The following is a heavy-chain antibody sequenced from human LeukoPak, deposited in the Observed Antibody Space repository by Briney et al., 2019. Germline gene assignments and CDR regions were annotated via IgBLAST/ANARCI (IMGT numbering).Heavy chain of an antibody. J-gene: IGHJ4*02. Sequence: GESLKISCKGSGYGFTSYWIGWVRQMPGKGLEWMGIIYPGDSDTRYSPSFQGQVTISADKSISTAYLQWSSLKASDTAMYYCARHREEAYYYDSSGYPDYWDQGTLVTVSS. D-gene: IGHD3-22*01. CDR3: ARHREEAYYYDSSGYPDY. CDR1: GYGFTSYW. CDR2: IYPGDSDT. V-gene: IGHV5-51*01.